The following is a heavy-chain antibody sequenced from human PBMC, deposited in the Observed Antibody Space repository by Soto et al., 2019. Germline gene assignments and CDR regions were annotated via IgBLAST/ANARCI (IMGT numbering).Heavy chain of an antibody. CDR1: GFTFYKYG. CDR2: ISHDGSNK. Sequence: ESGGGVVQPGRSLRLSCAASGFTFYKYGMHWVRQAPGKGLEGVALISHDGSNKYYVDSVKGRFTIARDNSKNTVFLQMNSLRPEDTALYFCAKDDSNRWYNYYAMDVWGQGTTVTVSS. D-gene: IGHD3-22*01. V-gene: IGHV3-30*18. J-gene: IGHJ6*02. CDR3: AKDDSNRWYNYYAMDV.